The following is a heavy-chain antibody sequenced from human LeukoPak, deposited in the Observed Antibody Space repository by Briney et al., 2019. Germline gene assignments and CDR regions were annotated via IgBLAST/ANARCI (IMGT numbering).Heavy chain of an antibody. V-gene: IGHV4-59*08. CDR3: ARAVSGRFDY. J-gene: IGHJ4*02. D-gene: IGHD6-19*01. CDR2: IYYSGST. CDR1: GGSMSPYH. Sequence: SGPTLVKPSETLSLTCTVSGGSMSPYHWGWIRQPPGKGLEWTGYIYYSGSTNYNPSLNSRVTISVDTSKNQFSLRLSSVTAADTAIYYCARAVSGRFDYWGQGTLVTVSS.